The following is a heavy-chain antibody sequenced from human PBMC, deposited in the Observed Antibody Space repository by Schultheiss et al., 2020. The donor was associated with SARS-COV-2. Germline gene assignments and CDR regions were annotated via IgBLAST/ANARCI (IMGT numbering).Heavy chain of an antibody. CDR1: GFTVSSNY. CDR2: IYSGGST. J-gene: IGHJ6*02. Sequence: GGSLRLSCAASGFTVSSNYMSWVRQAPGKGLEWVSVIYSGGSTYYADSVKGRFTISRDNSKNTLYLQMNSLRAEDTAVYYCAKDLNFYYGMDVWGQGTTVTVSS. V-gene: IGHV3-66*02. CDR3: AKDLNFYYGMDV.